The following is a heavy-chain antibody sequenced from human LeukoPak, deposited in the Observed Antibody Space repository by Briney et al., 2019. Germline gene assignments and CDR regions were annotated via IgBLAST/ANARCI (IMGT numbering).Heavy chain of an antibody. D-gene: IGHD6-13*01. CDR1: GYTFTGYY. J-gene: IGHJ4*02. V-gene: IGHV1-2*02. Sequence: ASLKVSCKASGYTFTGYYMHWVRQPPGQGLEWMGWINPNSGGTNYAQKFQGRVTMTRDTSISTAYMELSRLGSDDTAVYYCARGRGYSSSWTLRYWGQGTLVTVSS. CDR2: INPNSGGT. CDR3: ARGRGYSSSWTLRY.